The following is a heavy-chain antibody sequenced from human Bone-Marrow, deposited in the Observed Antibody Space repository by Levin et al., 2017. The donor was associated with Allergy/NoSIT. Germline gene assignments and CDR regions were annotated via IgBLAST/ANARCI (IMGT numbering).Heavy chain of an antibody. CDR2: ISYDETNL. Sequence: GGSLRLSCAVSNFIFSHYTMHWIRQAPGKGLEWLALISYDETNLHYTDSVKGRFTISRDNSKSTLYLQMNSLTPEDTAVYYCAREGKSVYGLGDYSQYGMDVWGQGTAVTVSS. J-gene: IGHJ6*02. V-gene: IGHV3-30*04. CDR3: AREGKSVYGLGDYSQYGMDV. D-gene: IGHD3-16*01. CDR1: NFIFSHYT.